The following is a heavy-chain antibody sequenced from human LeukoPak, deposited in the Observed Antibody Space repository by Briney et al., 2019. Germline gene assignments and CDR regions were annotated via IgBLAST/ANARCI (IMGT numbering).Heavy chain of an antibody. CDR3: AKARAAMIVGELDY. D-gene: IGHD3-22*01. CDR1: GFSFDDYA. J-gene: IGHJ4*02. V-gene: IGHV3-9*03. CDR2: ISWNGGSI. Sequence: PGRSLRLSCAASGFSFDDYAMHWVRQVPGKGLEWVSGISWNGGSIGYADSVKGRFTISRDNAKNSLYLEMNSLRAEDMALYYCAKARAAMIVGELDYWGQGTLVTVSS.